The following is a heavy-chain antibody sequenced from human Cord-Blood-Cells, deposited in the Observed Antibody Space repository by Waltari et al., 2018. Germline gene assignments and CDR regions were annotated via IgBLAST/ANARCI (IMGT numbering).Heavy chain of an antibody. V-gene: IGHV1-69*01. J-gene: IGHJ4*02. Sequence: QVQLVQSGAEVKQPAASVKVSCKASGTTFSTDAITWVRQAPGQGFEWMGGIIPIFGPANYAQKFQGRVTITADESTSTAYMELSSLRSEDTAVYYCASSLNRGTLRPIDYWGQGTLVTVSS. CDR3: ASSLNRGTLRPIDY. CDR1: GTTFSTDA. D-gene: IGHD2-15*01. CDR2: IIPIFGPA.